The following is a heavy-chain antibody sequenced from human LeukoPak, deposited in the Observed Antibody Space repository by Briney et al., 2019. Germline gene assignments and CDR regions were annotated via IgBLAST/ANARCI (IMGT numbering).Heavy chain of an antibody. CDR1: GGSMSPYH. CDR2: IYYSGST. D-gene: IGHD6-19*01. Sequence: PSETLSLTCTVSGGSMSPYHWGWIRQPPGKGLGWTGYIYYSGSTNYNPSLKSRVTISVDTSKNQFSLKLSSVTAADMAIYYCARAVSGRFDYWGQGTLVTVSS. V-gene: IGHV4-59*12. J-gene: IGHJ4*02. CDR3: ARAVSGRFDY.